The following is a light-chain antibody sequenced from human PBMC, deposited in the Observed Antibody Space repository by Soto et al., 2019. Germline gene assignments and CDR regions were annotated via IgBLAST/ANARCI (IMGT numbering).Light chain of an antibody. CDR3: SSYTSSTTVV. J-gene: IGLJ2*01. V-gene: IGLV2-14*01. Sequence: QSALTQPASASGSPGQSITISCTGTSSDIGGYNYVSWYQQYPGKAPKLIISDVSNRPSGVSNRFSGSKSGNTASLTISGLQAEDEADYYCSSYTSSTTVVFGGGTKLTV. CDR2: DVS. CDR1: SSDIGGYNY.